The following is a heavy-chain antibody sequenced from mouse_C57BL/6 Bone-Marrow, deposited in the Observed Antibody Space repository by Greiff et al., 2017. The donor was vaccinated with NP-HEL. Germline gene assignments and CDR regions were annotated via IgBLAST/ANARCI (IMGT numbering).Heavy chain of an antibody. CDR3: ARGIYYDYDGWYFGG. J-gene: IGHJ1*03. Sequence: VQLQQSGPELVKPGASVKISCKASGYAFSSSWMNWVKQRPGKGLEWIERIYPGDGDTNYNGKFKGKATLTADTSSSTAYMQLSRLTSEDSAVCFCARGIYYDYDGWYFGGWGTVTTVTVSS. V-gene: IGHV1-82*01. CDR2: IYPGDGDT. CDR1: GYAFSSSW. D-gene: IGHD2-4*01.